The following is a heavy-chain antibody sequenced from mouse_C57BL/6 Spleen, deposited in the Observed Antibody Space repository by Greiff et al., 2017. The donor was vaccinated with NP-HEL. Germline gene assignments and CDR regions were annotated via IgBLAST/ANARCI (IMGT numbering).Heavy chain of an antibody. J-gene: IGHJ3*01. V-gene: IGHV5-17*01. Sequence: EVKLVESGGGLVKPGGSLKLSCAASGFTFSDYGMHWVRQAPEKGLEWVAYISSGSSTIYYADTVKGRFTISRDNAKNTLFLQMTSLRSEDTAMYYCARPPYGSSRSWFAYWGQGTLVTVSA. CDR1: GFTFSDYG. CDR2: ISSGSSTI. D-gene: IGHD1-1*01. CDR3: ARPPYGSSRSWFAY.